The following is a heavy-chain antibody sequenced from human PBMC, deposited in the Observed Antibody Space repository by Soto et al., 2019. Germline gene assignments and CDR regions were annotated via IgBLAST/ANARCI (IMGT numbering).Heavy chain of an antibody. J-gene: IGHJ4*02. D-gene: IGHD1-1*01. Sequence: EVQLLDSGGGLVQPGGSLRLSCATSGFNFGSYAMSWVRQAPGKGLEWVSGISGSGSNTYYADSVKGRFTISRDNSQNTLYLQMNSLRAEDTAVYYGAKTEIGYNKGIDYWGQGTLVTVSS. CDR3: AKTEIGYNKGIDY. V-gene: IGHV3-23*01. CDR1: GFNFGSYA. CDR2: ISGSGSNT.